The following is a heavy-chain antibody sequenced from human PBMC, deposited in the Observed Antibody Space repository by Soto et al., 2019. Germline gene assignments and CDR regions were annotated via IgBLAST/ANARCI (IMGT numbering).Heavy chain of an antibody. V-gene: IGHV3-66*01. J-gene: IGHJ4*02. Sequence: PGGSLILSCAASGFPFSDYYMTWVRKAPGKGLEWVSAIYSGESTYYTDSVRGRFTISRDNFKNMLYLQMNSLRAEDTAVYYCARGRSRSTSFFDYWGQGSLVTVSS. CDR1: GFPFSDYY. D-gene: IGHD6-6*01. CDR2: IYSGEST. CDR3: ARGRSRSTSFFDY.